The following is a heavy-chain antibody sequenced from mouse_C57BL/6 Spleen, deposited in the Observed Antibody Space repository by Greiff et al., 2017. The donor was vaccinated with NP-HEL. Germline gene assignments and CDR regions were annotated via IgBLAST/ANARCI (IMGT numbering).Heavy chain of an antibody. Sequence: VQLQQSGAELMKPGASVKLSCKATGYTFTGYWIEWVKQRPGHGLEWIGEILPGSGSTNYIEKFKGKATFTADTSSNTAYMQLSSLTTEDSAIYYCARRLLPMDYWGQGTSVTVSS. D-gene: IGHD2-3*01. CDR3: ARRLLPMDY. J-gene: IGHJ4*01. CDR2: ILPGSGST. V-gene: IGHV1-9*01. CDR1: GYTFTGYW.